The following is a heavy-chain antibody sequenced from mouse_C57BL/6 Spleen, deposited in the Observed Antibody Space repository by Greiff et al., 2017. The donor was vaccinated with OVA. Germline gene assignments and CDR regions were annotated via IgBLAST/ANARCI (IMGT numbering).Heavy chain of an antibody. Sequence: QVQLKQSGAELVMPGASVKLSCKASGYTFTSYWMHWVKQRPGQGLEWIGEIDPSDSYTNYNQKFKGKSTLTVDKSSSTAYMQLSSLTSEDSAVYYCARRGDYDGFDYWGQGTTLTVSS. J-gene: IGHJ2*01. D-gene: IGHD2-4*01. V-gene: IGHV1-69*01. CDR3: ARRGDYDGFDY. CDR1: GYTFTSYW. CDR2: IDPSDSYT.